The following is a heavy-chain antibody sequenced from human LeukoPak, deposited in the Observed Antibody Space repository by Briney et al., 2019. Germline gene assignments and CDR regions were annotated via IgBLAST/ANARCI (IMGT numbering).Heavy chain of an antibody. CDR2: ISTSGNI. CDR1: GSSMNGFQ. CDR3: ARHEGSRDGYKNDFDY. Sequence: SETLSLTCTVSGSSMNGFQWSWIRQPAGKGLEWIGRISTSGNINYTPSLKSRVTMSVDTSKNQFSLKLSSVTAADTAVYYCARHEGSRDGYKNDFDYWGQGTLVTVSS. V-gene: IGHV4-4*07. J-gene: IGHJ4*02. D-gene: IGHD5-24*01.